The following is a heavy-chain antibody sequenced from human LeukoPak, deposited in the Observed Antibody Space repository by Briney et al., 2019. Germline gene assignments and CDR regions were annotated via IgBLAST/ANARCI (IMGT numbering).Heavy chain of an antibody. V-gene: IGHV3-7*01. J-gene: IGHJ3*02. CDR3: AALDNESGWGRADAFDI. Sequence: PGGSLRLSCAASGFTFSSYWMSWVRQAPGKGLEWVANIKQDGSEKYYVDSVKGRFTISRDNAKNSLFLQMNSLRAEDTAVYYCAALDNESGWGRADAFDIWGQGTMVTVSS. CDR2: IKQDGSEK. D-gene: IGHD6-19*01. CDR1: GFTFSSYW.